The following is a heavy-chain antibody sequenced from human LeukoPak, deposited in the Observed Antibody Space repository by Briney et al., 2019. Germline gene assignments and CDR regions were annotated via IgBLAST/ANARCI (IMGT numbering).Heavy chain of an antibody. CDR2: ISSSSSYI. CDR1: GFTFSSYS. Sequence: PGGSLRLSCAASGFTFSSYSIHWVRQAPGKGLEWVSCISSSSSYIYYADSVKGRFTISRDNAKNSLFLQMNSLRAEDTAVYYCARTGWLRSGYYFDYWGQGTLVTVSS. J-gene: IGHJ4*02. CDR3: ARTGWLRSGYYFDY. D-gene: IGHD5-12*01. V-gene: IGHV3-21*01.